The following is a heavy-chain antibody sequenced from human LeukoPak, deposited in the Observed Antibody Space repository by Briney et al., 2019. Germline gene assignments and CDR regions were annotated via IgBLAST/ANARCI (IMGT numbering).Heavy chain of an antibody. V-gene: IGHV3-23*01. J-gene: IGHJ4*02. CDR2: IGTTDDT. CDR1: GFPFGSYP. Sequence: GDSLRLSCVASGFPFGSYPMTWVRQSPGKGLEWVSTIGTTDDTYYADSVKGRFTISRDNYKDTLYLQMHSLGAEDTAIYYCAKSRIVDHRGYFDYWGQGTLVTVSS. CDR3: AKSRIVDHRGYFDY. D-gene: IGHD2-15*01.